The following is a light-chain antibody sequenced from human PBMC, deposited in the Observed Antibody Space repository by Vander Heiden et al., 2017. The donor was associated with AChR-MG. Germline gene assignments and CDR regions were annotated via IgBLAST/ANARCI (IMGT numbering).Light chain of an antibody. CDR1: SSDVANFNS. CDR2: DVS. V-gene: IGLV2-14*03. Sequence: QSALTPPASGSGSPGQPIPISCTGSSSDVANFNSVSWYQQFRGRAPILIIYDVSKRPSGASTRFSGSKSGHTASLTISGVQPEDEAVYYGASYSSGRSLSVVFGRGTKLTV. J-gene: IGLJ3*02. CDR3: ASYSSGRSLSVV.